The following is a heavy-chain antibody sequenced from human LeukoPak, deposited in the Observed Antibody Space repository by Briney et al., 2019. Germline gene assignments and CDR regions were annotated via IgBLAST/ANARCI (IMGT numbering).Heavy chain of an antibody. V-gene: IGHV4-59*01. CDR3: ARARLDFTKVRGVITQYYYYGMDV. Sequence: SETLSLTCTVSGGSISSYYWSWIRQPPGKGLEWIGYIYYSGSTNYNPSLMSRVTISVDTSKNQFSLKLSSVTAADTAVYYCARARLDFTKVRGVITQYYYYGMDVWGQGTTVTVSS. CDR1: GGSISSYY. CDR2: IYYSGST. D-gene: IGHD3-10*01. J-gene: IGHJ6*02.